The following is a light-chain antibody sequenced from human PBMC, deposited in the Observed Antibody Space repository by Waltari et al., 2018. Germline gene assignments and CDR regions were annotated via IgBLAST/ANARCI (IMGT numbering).Light chain of an antibody. V-gene: IGKV3-11*01. J-gene: IGKJ4*01. CDR3: QERSNWPGGS. CDR1: QSVNSY. CDR2: DAS. Sequence: EIVLTQSPAILSLSPGESATLSCRASQSVNSYLAWYQQKPGQAPRLLIYDASNRATGIPARFVGTGSGIDFTLTITRLEPEDFAVYYCQERSNWPGGSFGGGTKVEIK.